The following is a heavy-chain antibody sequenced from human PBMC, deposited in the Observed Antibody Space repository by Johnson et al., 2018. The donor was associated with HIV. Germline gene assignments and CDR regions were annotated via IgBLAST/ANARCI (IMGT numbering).Heavy chain of an antibody. V-gene: IGHV3-20*04. J-gene: IGHJ3*02. CDR2: INWNGGTT. CDR3: AKTAWVFEGDASDI. Sequence: VQLVESGGVVVQPGGSLRLSCAASGFSFDDFGMSWVRQAPGKGLEWVSGINWNGGTTDYADSVKGRFTISRDNAKNSLYLQMNSLRAEDTAIYYCAKTAWVFEGDASDIWGQGTMVTVSS. D-gene: IGHD3-3*01. CDR1: GFSFDDFG.